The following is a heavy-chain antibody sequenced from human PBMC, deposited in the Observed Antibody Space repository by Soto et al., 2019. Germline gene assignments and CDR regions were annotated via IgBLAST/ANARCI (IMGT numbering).Heavy chain of an antibody. V-gene: IGHV4-59*01. Sequence: SETLSLTCTVSGGSISSYYWSWLRQPPGKGLEWIGYIYYSGSTNYNPSLKSRVTISVDTSKNQFSLKLSSVTAADTAVYYCARVGRDYGDSIYYYGMDVWGQGTTVTVSS. J-gene: IGHJ6*02. D-gene: IGHD4-17*01. CDR2: IYYSGST. CDR3: ARVGRDYGDSIYYYGMDV. CDR1: GGSISSYY.